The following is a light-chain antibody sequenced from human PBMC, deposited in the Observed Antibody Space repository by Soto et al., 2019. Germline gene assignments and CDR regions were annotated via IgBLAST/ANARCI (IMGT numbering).Light chain of an antibody. J-gene: IGKJ1*01. V-gene: IGKV3-20*01. Sequence: EIVMTQSPATMSLSTASTANLSCRATQSVTSNLAWYQQKPGQPPRLLIYGASSRATGIPDRFSGSGSGTDFTLTISRLEPEDFAVYCCQHYTSQTFGQGTKVDI. CDR1: QSVTSN. CDR2: GAS. CDR3: QHYTSQT.